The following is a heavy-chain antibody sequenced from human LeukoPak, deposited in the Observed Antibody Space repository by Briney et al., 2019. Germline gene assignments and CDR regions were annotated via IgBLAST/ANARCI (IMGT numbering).Heavy chain of an antibody. Sequence: SETLSLTCTVSGYSISTGYYWDWIRQPPGKGLEWIGTFYHGGSTNYNPSLKSRVAISVDKSKNQFSLKLSSVTAADTAVYYCASMGSSGWGRGYYYYYMDVWGKGTTVTVSS. D-gene: IGHD6-19*01. CDR2: FYHGGST. V-gene: IGHV4-38-2*02. CDR3: ASMGSSGWGRGYYYYYMDV. J-gene: IGHJ6*03. CDR1: GYSISTGYY.